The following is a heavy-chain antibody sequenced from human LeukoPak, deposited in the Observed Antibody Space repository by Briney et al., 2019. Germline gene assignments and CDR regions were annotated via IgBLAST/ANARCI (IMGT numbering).Heavy chain of an antibody. D-gene: IGHD3-3*01. Sequence: PGGSLRLSCAASGFTFSSYEMNWVRQAPGKGLEWVSYISSSSTIYYADSVKGRFTISRDNAKNSLYLQMNSLRAEDTAFYYCARHDFWSGFKGGDYWGQGTLVTVSS. J-gene: IGHJ4*02. CDR3: ARHDFWSGFKGGDY. CDR1: GFTFSSYE. CDR2: ISSSSTI. V-gene: IGHV3-48*03.